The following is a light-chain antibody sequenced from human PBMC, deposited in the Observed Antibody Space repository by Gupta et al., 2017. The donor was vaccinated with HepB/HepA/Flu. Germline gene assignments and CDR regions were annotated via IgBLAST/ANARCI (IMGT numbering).Light chain of an antibody. Sequence: QSVLTQPPSASGTPGQRVTISCSGGTSHLGRNSVYWYQQFPGSAPQLLIYRDYQRPSGVPERFSGSKSGTSASLAISGLRSGDEAHYYCVAWDDTLSGAVFGGGTKLTVL. CDR1: TSHLGRNS. V-gene: IGLV1-47*01. CDR3: VAWDDTLSGAV. CDR2: RDY. J-gene: IGLJ2*01.